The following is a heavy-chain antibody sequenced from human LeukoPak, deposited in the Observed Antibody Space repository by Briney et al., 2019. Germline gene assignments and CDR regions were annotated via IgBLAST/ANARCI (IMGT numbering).Heavy chain of an antibody. J-gene: IGHJ4*02. D-gene: IGHD2-15*01. V-gene: IGHV4-31*03. Sequence: PSETLSLTCTVSGGSISSGGYYWSWIRQHPGKGLEWIGYIYYSGSTYYNPSLKSRVTISVDTSKNQFSLKLSSVAAADTAVYYCAGDGTHCSGGSCYSTFDYWGQGTLVTVSS. CDR3: AGDGTHCSGGSCYSTFDY. CDR1: GGSISSGGYY. CDR2: IYYSGST.